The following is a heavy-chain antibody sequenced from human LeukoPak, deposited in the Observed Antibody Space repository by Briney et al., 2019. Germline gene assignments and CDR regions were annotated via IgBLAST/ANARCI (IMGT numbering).Heavy chain of an antibody. Sequence: GGSLRLSCAASGFTFSSYWMSWVRQAPGKGLEWVANIKQDGSEKYYVDSVKGRFTISRDNAKNSLYLQMNSLRAEDTAVYYCARVHNFDGIYYFDYWGRGTLVTVSS. CDR3: ARVHNFDGIYYFDY. D-gene: IGHD1-20*01. J-gene: IGHJ4*02. CDR1: GFTFSSYW. CDR2: IKQDGSEK. V-gene: IGHV3-7*01.